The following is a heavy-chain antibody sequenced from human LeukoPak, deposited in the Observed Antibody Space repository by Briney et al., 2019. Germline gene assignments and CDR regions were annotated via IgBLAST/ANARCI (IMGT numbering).Heavy chain of an antibody. Sequence: GGSLRLSCAASGFTFNTYAMSWVRQAPGKGLEWVSAISPNGGNRYYADSLKGRFSISRDNSKNTLYLQMNSLRAEDTAVYYCAKGDLLQYYGLTFDYWGQGTLVTVSS. CDR2: ISPNGGNR. D-gene: IGHD4-17*01. CDR1: GFTFNTYA. CDR3: AKGDLLQYYGLTFDY. V-gene: IGHV3-23*01. J-gene: IGHJ4*02.